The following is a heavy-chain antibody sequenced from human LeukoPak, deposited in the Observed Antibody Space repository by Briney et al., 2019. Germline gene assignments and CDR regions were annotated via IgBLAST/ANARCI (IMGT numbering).Heavy chain of an antibody. CDR2: IRYDGSNK. V-gene: IGHV3-30*02. CDR3: ARAQRGYSYGNFDY. CDR1: GFTFSSYG. D-gene: IGHD5-18*01. J-gene: IGHJ4*02. Sequence: GGSLRLSCAASGFTFSSYGMHWVRQAPGKGLEWVAFIRYDGSNKYYADSVKGRFTISRDNSKNTLYLQMNSLRAEDTAVYYCARAQRGYSYGNFDYWGQGTLVTVSS.